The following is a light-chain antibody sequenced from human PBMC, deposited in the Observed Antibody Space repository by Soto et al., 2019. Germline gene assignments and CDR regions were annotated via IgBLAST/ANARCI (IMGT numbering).Light chain of an antibody. CDR2: GAS. CDR3: QQYGSSPRT. CDR1: QSVSSSY. J-gene: IGKJ1*01. V-gene: IGKV3-20*01. Sequence: EIVLTQSPGTLSLSPGESATLSCRASQSVSSSYLAWYQQKPGQAPRLLIYGASSRATGIPDRFSGSGSGTDFTLTISRLEPEDVAVYYCQQYGSSPRTFGQGTKVEIK.